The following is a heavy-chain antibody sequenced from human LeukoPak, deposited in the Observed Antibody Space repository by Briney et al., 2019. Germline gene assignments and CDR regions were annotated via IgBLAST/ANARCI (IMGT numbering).Heavy chain of an antibody. D-gene: IGHD2-15*01. Sequence: GGSLRLSCAASGFTVSSNYMSWVRKAPGKGLEWVAVIYCGGSKYYAHSVKGRFTISRDDSKNTVYLQMNSLSAEDTAVYYCARTPGYCSGGSCYAGYYYGMDVRGKGTTVTVSS. CDR1: GFTVSSNY. V-gene: IGHV3-53*01. CDR2: IYCGGSK. J-gene: IGHJ6*04. CDR3: ARTPGYCSGGSCYAGYYYGMDV.